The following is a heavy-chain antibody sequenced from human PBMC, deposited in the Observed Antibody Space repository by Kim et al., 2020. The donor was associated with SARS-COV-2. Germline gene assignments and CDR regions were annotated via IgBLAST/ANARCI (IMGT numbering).Heavy chain of an antibody. CDR2: ITKDGIKK. V-gene: IGHV3-30*18. Sequence: GGSLRLSCAASGFTFSTYGMHWVRQAPGKGPEWVADITKDGIKKYYADSVKGRFTISRDNSKNTLFLQMDSLRPEDTAVYHCAKGVWTSGPPCAYYCCVDSWGEGTLRTVSS. CDR3: AKGVWTSGPPCAYYCCVDS. J-gene: IGHJ4*02. D-gene: IGHD3-22*01. CDR1: GFTFSTYG.